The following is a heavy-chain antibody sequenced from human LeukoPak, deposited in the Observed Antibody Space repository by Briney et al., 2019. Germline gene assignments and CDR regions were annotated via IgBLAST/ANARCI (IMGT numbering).Heavy chain of an antibody. V-gene: IGHV3-11*01. CDR1: GFTFSDYY. J-gene: IGHJ5*02. CDR3: ARAAGWFDP. CDR2: VSSSSNNI. Sequence: GGSLRLSCAASGFTFSDYYMTWIRQAPGKGLEWVSYVSSSSNNIHYANSVRGRFTISRDNAKNSVYLQMNSLRAEDTAIYYCARAAGWFDPWGQGTLVTVSS.